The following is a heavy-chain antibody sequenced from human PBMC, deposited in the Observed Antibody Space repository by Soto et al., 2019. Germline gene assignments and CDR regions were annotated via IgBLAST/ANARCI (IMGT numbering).Heavy chain of an antibody. CDR2: IKQDGTEK. D-gene: IGHD6-19*01. Sequence: GGSLRLSCAASGLTFSSFWMTWVRQAPGKGLEWVANIKQDGTEKYYVDSVKGRFTTSRDNAKNSLYLQMNSLRADDTAVYYCARDRLTSAWHDAFDIWGQGTMVTVSS. CDR3: ARDRLTSAWHDAFDI. J-gene: IGHJ3*02. V-gene: IGHV3-7*05. CDR1: GLTFSSFW.